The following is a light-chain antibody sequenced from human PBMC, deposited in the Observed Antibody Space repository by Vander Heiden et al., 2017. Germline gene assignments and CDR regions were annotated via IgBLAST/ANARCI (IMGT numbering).Light chain of an antibody. J-gene: IGKJ1*01. Sequence: ETVLTQSPATLSLSPGQRATLSCRASQSVSGYLAWYQQKPGQVPRLLIYDTSNRATGTPPRFSGSGSGTDFTLTISSLEPEDFAVYYCQQRGSWPWTFGQGTKVDIK. CDR3: QQRGSWPWT. CDR2: DTS. CDR1: QSVSGY. V-gene: IGKV3-11*01.